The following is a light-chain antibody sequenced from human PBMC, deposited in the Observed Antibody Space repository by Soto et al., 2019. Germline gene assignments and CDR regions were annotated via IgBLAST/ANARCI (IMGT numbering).Light chain of an antibody. CDR1: SSDVGGYNY. J-gene: IGLJ2*01. CDR3: SSYTSSSTLVV. CDR2: EVS. Sequence: QSVLTQPASVSGSPGQSITISCTGTSSDVGGYNYVSWYQQHPGKAPKLMIYEVSNRPSGVSNRFSGSKSGNTASLTISGXXXXXXXXXXCSSYTSSSTLVVFGGGTKLTV. V-gene: IGLV2-14*01.